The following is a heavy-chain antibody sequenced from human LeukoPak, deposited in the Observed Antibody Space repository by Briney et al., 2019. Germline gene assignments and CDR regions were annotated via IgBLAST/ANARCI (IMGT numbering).Heavy chain of an antibody. CDR2: IYYSGST. Sequence: PSETLSLTCTVSGGSISSGDYYWSWIRQPPGKGLEWIGYIYYSGSTNYNPSLKSRVTISVDTSKNQFSLKLSSVTAADTAVYYCARGPFLGRFLEWLLFDYWGQGTLVTVSS. J-gene: IGHJ4*02. CDR3: ARGPFLGRFLEWLLFDY. V-gene: IGHV4-61*08. D-gene: IGHD3-3*01. CDR1: GGSISSGDYY.